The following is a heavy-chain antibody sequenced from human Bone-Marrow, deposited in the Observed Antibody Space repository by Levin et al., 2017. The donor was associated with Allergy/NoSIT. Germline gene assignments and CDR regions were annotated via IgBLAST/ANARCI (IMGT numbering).Heavy chain of an antibody. CDR1: GYTFTDYY. CDR2: IDPTRGDT. D-gene: IGHD6-13*01. J-gene: IGHJ4*02. Sequence: GASVKVSCTVSGYTFTDYYIHWLRQTPGQGLEWIGWIDPTRGDTKFAERFHARVVLTRNSSINPAYMELGRLRSDDTALYYCARGGASSNDYWGQGTLVTVSS. CDR3: ARGGASSNDY. V-gene: IGHV1-2*02.